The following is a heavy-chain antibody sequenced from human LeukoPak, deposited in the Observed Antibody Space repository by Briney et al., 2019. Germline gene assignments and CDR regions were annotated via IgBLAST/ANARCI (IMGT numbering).Heavy chain of an antibody. J-gene: IGHJ5*02. V-gene: IGHV4-61*02. D-gene: IGHD3-3*01. Sequence: SETLSLTCSVSGGSMNSGGDSWTWIRQPAGKQLEWIGLIYTGGSTNYNPSLNSPLTISIDTSKNQFSLKLTSVTVADTAVYYCARDFWTWGQGTLVTVS. CDR1: GGSMNSGGDS. CDR3: ARDFWT. CDR2: IYTGGST.